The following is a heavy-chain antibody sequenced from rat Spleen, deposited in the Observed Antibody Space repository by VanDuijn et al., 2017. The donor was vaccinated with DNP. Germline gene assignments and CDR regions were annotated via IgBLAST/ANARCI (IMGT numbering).Heavy chain of an antibody. CDR3: TRKYTTDYYWYFDF. Sequence: EVQLVESGGGLVQPGRSLKLSCGISGFIVSNYGMAWVRQTPTKGLEWVASITNTGGSTYYPDSVKGRFTISRDNAKSTLYLQMNSLGSEDTATYYCTRKYTTDYYWYFDFWGPGTMVTVSS. J-gene: IGHJ1*01. V-gene: IGHV5S13*01. D-gene: IGHD1-6*01. CDR1: GFIVSNYG. CDR2: ITNTGGST.